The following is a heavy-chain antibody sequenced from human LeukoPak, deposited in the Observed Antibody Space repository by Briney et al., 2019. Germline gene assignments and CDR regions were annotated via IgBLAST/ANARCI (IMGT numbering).Heavy chain of an antibody. V-gene: IGHV1-8*01. CDR1: GYTFTSYD. CDR3: ARGQKALWFGEYNWFDP. CDR2: MNPNSGNT. Sequence: GASVKVSCKASGYTFTSYDINWVRQATGQGLEWMGWMNPNSGNTGYAQKFQGRVTMTRNTSISTAYMKLSSLRSEDTAVYYCARGQKALWFGEYNWFDPWGQGTLVTVSS. D-gene: IGHD3-10*01. J-gene: IGHJ5*02.